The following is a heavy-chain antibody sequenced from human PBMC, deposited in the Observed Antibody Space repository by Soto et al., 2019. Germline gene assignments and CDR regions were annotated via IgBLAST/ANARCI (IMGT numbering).Heavy chain of an antibody. CDR2: ISYDGSNK. D-gene: IGHD6-19*01. Sequence: QVQLAESGGGVVQPGRSLRLSCAASGFTFSSYAMHWVRQAPGKGLEWVAVISYDGSNKYYADSVKGRFTISRDNSKSTLYLQMNSLRAEDTAVYYCARDVYRIAVAGGMDVWGQGTTVTVSS. J-gene: IGHJ6*02. V-gene: IGHV3-30-3*01. CDR1: GFTFSSYA. CDR3: ARDVYRIAVAGGMDV.